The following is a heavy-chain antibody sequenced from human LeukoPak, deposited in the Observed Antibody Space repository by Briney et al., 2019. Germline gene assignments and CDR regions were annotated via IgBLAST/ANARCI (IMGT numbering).Heavy chain of an antibody. V-gene: IGHV4-59*01. CDR2: IYYSGST. CDR1: GGSISSYY. Sequence: SETLSLTCTVSGGSISSYYWSWIRQPPGKGLEWIGYIYYSGSTNYNPSLKSRVTISVDTSKNQFSLKLSSVTAADTAVYYCARWGSGHYAHYFDYWGQGTLVTVSS. J-gene: IGHJ4*02. D-gene: IGHD3-22*01. CDR3: ARWGSGHYAHYFDY.